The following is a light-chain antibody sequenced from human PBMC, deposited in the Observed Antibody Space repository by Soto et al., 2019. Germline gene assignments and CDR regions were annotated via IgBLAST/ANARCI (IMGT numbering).Light chain of an antibody. CDR3: QQFGSSPLFT. V-gene: IGKV3-20*01. Sequence: EIVLTQSPGTLSLCPGERATLSCRASQSVSSSYLAWDQQKPGQAPRLLIYGASSRATGIPDRFSGSGSGTDFTLTISRLEPEDFAVYYCQQFGSSPLFTFGPGTKVDVK. J-gene: IGKJ3*01. CDR1: QSVSSSY. CDR2: GAS.